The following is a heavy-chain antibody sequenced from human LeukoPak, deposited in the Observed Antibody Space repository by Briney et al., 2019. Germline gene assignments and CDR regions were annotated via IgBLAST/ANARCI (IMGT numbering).Heavy chain of an antibody. J-gene: IGHJ3*02. V-gene: IGHV3-21*06. CDR2: ISRSSAYI. CDR3: ARDQTLPNAFYI. CDR1: EFTVSSYT. Sequence: GGSLRLSCAASEFTVSSYTINWVRLAPGKGLEWVSSISRSSAYIYYAYSVKGRFTISRDDAKNSLYLQMNSLRAEDTAMYYCARDQTLPNAFYIWGQGTMVTVSS.